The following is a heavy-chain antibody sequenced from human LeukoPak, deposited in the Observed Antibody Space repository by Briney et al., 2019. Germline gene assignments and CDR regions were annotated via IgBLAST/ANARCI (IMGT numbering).Heavy chain of an antibody. J-gene: IGHJ3*02. CDR1: GYSISSGYY. D-gene: IGHD3-3*01. CDR2: IYHSGST. V-gene: IGHV4-38-2*02. CDR3: ARDLSHYDFWSGNYLDAFDI. Sequence: PSETLSLTCTVSGYSISSGYYWGWIRQPPGKGLEWIGSIYHSGSTYYNPSLKSRVTISVDTSKNQFSLKLSSVTAADTAVYYCARDLSHYDFWSGNYLDAFDIWGQGTMVTVSS.